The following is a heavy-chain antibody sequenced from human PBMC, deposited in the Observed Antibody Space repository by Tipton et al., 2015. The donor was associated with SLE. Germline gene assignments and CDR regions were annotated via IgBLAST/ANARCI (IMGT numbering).Heavy chain of an antibody. D-gene: IGHD2-15*01. CDR2: IYTSGST. Sequence: LRLSCTVSGGSISSYYWSWIRQPAGKGLEWIGRIYTSGSTNYNPSLKSRVTMSVDTSKNQFSLKLSSVTAADTAVYYCARGRGCSGGSCLWYFDYWGQGTLVTVSS. CDR3: ARGRGCSGGSCLWYFDY. J-gene: IGHJ4*02. V-gene: IGHV4-4*07. CDR1: GGSISSYY.